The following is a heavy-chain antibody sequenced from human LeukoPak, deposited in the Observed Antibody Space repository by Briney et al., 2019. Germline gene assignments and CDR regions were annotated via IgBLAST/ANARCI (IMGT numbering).Heavy chain of an antibody. J-gene: IGHJ4*02. Sequence: SETLSLTCTVSGGSISGGGYYWSWIRQHPGTGLEWIGYIYYSGSTYYNPSLKSRVTISVDTSKNQFSLKLSSVTAADTAVYYCARVSFDTAMDHYYFDYWGQGTLVTVSS. V-gene: IGHV4-31*03. D-gene: IGHD5-18*01. CDR3: ARVSFDTAMDHYYFDY. CDR1: GGSISGGGYY. CDR2: IYYSGST.